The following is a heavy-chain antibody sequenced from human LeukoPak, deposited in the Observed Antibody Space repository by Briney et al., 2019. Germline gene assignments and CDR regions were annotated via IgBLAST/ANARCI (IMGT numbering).Heavy chain of an antibody. Sequence: GGSLRLSCAASGFTFSSYWMSWVRQAPGKGLEWVANIKQDGSEKYYVDSAKGRFTISRNNAKNSLYLQMNSLRAEDTAVYYCARPLRYYDSSGYYYWGQGTLVTVSS. V-gene: IGHV3-7*01. CDR2: IKQDGSEK. CDR1: GFTFSSYW. D-gene: IGHD3-22*01. J-gene: IGHJ4*02. CDR3: ARPLRYYDSSGYYY.